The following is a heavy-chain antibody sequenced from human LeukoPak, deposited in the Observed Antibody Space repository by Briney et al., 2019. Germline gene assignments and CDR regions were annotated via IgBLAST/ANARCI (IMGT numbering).Heavy chain of an antibody. CDR1: GFTVSSNY. CDR2: IYSGGST. CDR3: ARDILGIAVAGTPSYYYYGMDV. Sequence: PGGSLRLSCAAPGFTVSSNYMSWVRQAPGKGLEWVSVIYSGGSTYYADSVKGRFTISRDNSKNTLYLQMNSLRAEDTAVYYCARDILGIAVAGTPSYYYYGMDVWGQGTTVTVSS. V-gene: IGHV3-66*01. D-gene: IGHD6-19*01. J-gene: IGHJ6*02.